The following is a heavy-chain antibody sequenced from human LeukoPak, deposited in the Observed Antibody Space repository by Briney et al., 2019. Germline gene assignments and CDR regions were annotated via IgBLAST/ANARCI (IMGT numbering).Heavy chain of an antibody. V-gene: IGHV3-15*01. Sequence: PGGSLRLSCAASGFTFRSYWMSWVRQAPGKGLEWVGRIKSKTDGGTTDYAAPVKGRFTISRDDSKNTLYLQMNSLKTEDTAVYYCTTHSSYCGGDCYPVISAFDIWGQGTMVTVSS. J-gene: IGHJ3*02. CDR3: TTHSSYCGGDCYPVISAFDI. CDR2: IKSKTDGGTT. CDR1: GFTFRSYW. D-gene: IGHD2-21*01.